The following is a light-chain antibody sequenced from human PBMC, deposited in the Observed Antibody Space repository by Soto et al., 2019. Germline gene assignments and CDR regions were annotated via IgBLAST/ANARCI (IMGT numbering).Light chain of an antibody. CDR2: GAS. J-gene: IGKJ1*01. CDR1: QSISSY. Sequence: DIQMTQSPSSLSASVGDRVTITCRASQSISSYLNWYQQKPGKAPKLLIYGASSLQSGVPSRFSGSGSVTDFRITISSLQPEDFATYYCQQSYSTPRTFGQGTKVEI. CDR3: QQSYSTPRT. V-gene: IGKV1-39*01.